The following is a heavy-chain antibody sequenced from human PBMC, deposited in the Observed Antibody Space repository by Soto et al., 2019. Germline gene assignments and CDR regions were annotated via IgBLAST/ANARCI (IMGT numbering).Heavy chain of an antibody. CDR2: IYYSGST. V-gene: IGHV4-39*01. D-gene: IGHD3-10*01. Sequence: SETLSLTCTVSGGSISSSDYYWGWIRQPPGKGLEWIGSIYYSGSTYYNPSLKSRVTISVDTSKNQFSLKLISVTAADTAVYYCPRQGITMVDKEDWGQGTLVIV. CDR1: GGSISSSDYY. CDR3: PRQGITMVDKED. J-gene: IGHJ4*02.